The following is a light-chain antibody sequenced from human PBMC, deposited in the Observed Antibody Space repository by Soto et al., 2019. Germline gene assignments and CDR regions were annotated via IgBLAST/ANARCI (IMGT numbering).Light chain of an antibody. CDR1: SSDVGGYNY. V-gene: IGLV2-8*01. J-gene: IGLJ1*01. CDR2: EVN. CDR3: SSYAGSNNFGV. Sequence: SLLTQPPSASGSPGESVTISCTGTSSDVGGYNYVSWYQQHPGKAPKLMIYEVNKRPSGVPDRFSGSKSGNTASLTVSGLQAEDEAYYYCSSYAGSNNFGVFGTGTRSPS.